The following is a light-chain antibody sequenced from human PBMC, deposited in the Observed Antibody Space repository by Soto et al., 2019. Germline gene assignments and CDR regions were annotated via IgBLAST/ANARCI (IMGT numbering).Light chain of an antibody. V-gene: IGLV1-40*01. CDR2: GNS. Sequence: QSALTQPPSVSGAPGQRVTISCTGSSSNIGAGYDVHWYQQLPGTAPKVLIYGNSNRPSGVPDRFSGSKSGNTASLTISGLQAEDEADSSCSSYTSSGNYVFVTGTKVPVL. CDR1: SSNIGAGYD. CDR3: SSYTSSGNYV. J-gene: IGLJ1*01.